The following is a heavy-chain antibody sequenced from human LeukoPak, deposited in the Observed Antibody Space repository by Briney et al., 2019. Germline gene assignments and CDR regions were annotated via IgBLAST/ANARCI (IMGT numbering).Heavy chain of an antibody. CDR1: GYTFTSYG. CDR3: ANIVGATPRRGDWYFDL. Sequence: GASVKVSCKASGYTFTSYGISWVRQAPGQGLEWMGWIGAYNGNTNYAQKLQGRVTMTTDTSTSTAYMELRSLRSDDTAVYYCANIVGATPRRGDWYFDLWGRGTLVTVSS. CDR2: IGAYNGNT. V-gene: IGHV1-18*01. J-gene: IGHJ2*01. D-gene: IGHD1-26*01.